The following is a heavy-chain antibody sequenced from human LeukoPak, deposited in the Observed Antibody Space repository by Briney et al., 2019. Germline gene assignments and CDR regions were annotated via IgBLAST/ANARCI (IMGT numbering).Heavy chain of an antibody. CDR2: ITGSGGST. D-gene: IGHD7-27*01. CDR3: AKDGQTGEWELEH. J-gene: IGHJ1*01. V-gene: IGHV3-23*01. CDR1: GFTFRSHA. Sequence: TGGSLRLSCAASGFTFRSHAVSWVRQAPGKGLDYVSTITGSGGSTYYANSVKGRFTVSRDNSKNTVYLQMNSLRADDTAIYYCAKDGQTGEWELEHWGQGTLVTVSS.